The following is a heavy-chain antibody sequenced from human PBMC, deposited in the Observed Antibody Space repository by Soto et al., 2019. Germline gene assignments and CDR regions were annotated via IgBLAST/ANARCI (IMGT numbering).Heavy chain of an antibody. CDR2: IIPIFGTA. V-gene: IGHV1-69*06. CDR3: ARDSGMARRAYCSSTSCYTHYGMDV. CDR1: GGTFSSYA. D-gene: IGHD2-2*02. Sequence: SVKVSCKASGGTFSSYAISWVRQAPGQGLEWMGGIIPIFGTANYAQKFQGRVTITADKSTSTAYMELSSLRYEDTAVYYCARDSGMARRAYCSSTSCYTHYGMDVWGQGTTGTVS. J-gene: IGHJ6*02.